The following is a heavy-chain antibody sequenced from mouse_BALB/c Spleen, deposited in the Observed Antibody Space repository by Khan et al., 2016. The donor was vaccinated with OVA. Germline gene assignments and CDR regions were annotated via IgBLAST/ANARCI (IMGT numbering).Heavy chain of an antibody. CDR3: ATDRIDY. V-gene: IGHV1-7*01. J-gene: IGHJ2*01. CDR1: GYTFTTYW. CDR2: INPTSAYT. Sequence: QVRLQQSGAELAKPGASVKMSCTASGYTFTTYWMPWVHQTPGQGLEWIGYINPTSAYTYYTDKFKDKATLSADKSSSTAYMQLSSLTSEDSAVYYRATDRIDYWGQGTMVTVSS.